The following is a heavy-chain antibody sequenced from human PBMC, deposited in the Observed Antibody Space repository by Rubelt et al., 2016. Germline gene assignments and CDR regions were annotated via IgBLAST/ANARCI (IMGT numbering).Heavy chain of an antibody. D-gene: IGHD1-1*01. Sequence: IYPGDSDTRYSPSFQGQVTISADKSISTAYLQWSSLKASDTAMYYCARHWNRAEFDYWGQGTLVTVSS. V-gene: IGHV5-51*01. CDR2: IYPGDSDT. J-gene: IGHJ4*02. CDR3: ARHWNRAEFDY.